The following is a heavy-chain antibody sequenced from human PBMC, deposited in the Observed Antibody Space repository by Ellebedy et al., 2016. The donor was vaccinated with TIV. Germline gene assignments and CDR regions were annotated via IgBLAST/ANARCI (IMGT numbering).Heavy chain of an antibody. J-gene: IGHJ6*03. CDR3: ARHNYNSYYMDV. Sequence: SETLSLTXTVYGGSFSGYYWSWIRQSPGKGLGWIGEVDHRGSTNFNPSLKSRVTILLDMSKNQFSLKLSSVTAADTAVYYCARHNYNSYYMDVWGKGTTVTVSS. CDR2: VDHRGST. CDR1: GGSFSGYY. D-gene: IGHD1-20*01. V-gene: IGHV4-34*01.